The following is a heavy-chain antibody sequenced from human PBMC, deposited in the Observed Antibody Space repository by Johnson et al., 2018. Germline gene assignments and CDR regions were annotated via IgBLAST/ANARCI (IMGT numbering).Heavy chain of an antibody. CDR1: GFTFSSHG. Sequence: QVQLVESGGGVVQHGRSLRLSCAASGFTFSSHGMHWVRQAPGKGLEWVAAIWSEGSKKYYADSVKGRFNVSRDNSKNTLYLQMNSLRAEDTAIYYCARDRGDCSGGSCWGYFQHWGQGTLVTVSS. J-gene: IGHJ1*01. CDR3: ARDRGDCSGGSCWGYFQH. CDR2: IWSEGSKK. D-gene: IGHD2-15*01. V-gene: IGHV3-33*01.